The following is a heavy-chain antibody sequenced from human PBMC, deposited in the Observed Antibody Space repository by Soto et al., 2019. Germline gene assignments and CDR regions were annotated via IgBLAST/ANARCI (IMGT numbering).Heavy chain of an antibody. CDR1: GYTFTSYD. CDR3: ARSPSGYCSGGSCSRINWFDP. V-gene: IGHV1-8*01. D-gene: IGHD2-15*01. Sequence: QVQLVQSGAEVKKPGASVKVSCKASGYTFTSYDINWVRQATGQGLEWMGWMNPNSGNTGYAQKSQGRVTMTRNTSISTAYMELSSLRSEDTAVYYCARSPSGYCSGGSCSRINWFDPWGQGTLVTVSS. J-gene: IGHJ5*02. CDR2: MNPNSGNT.